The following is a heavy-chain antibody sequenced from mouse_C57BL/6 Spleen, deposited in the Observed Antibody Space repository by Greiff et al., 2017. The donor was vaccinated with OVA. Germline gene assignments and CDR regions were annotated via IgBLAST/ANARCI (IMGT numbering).Heavy chain of an antibody. J-gene: IGHJ4*01. Sequence: VQLQQPGAELVMPGASVKLSCKASGYTFTSYWMHWVKQRPGQGLEWIGEIDPSDSYTNYNQQFKGKSTLTVDKSSSTAYMQLSGLTSEDSAVYYCARGRVYGSSLYAMDYWGQGTSVTVSS. V-gene: IGHV1-69*01. D-gene: IGHD1-1*01. CDR2: IDPSDSYT. CDR3: ARGRVYGSSLYAMDY. CDR1: GYTFTSYW.